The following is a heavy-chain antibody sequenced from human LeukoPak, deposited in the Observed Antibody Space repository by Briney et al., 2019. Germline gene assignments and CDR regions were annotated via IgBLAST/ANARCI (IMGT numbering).Heavy chain of an antibody. Sequence: SETLSLTCTVSGGSISSSSYYWGWIRQPPGKGLEWIGSIYYSGSTYYNPSLKSRVTISVDTSKNQFSLKLSSVTGEDRAVYSCALNFDYWGQGTLVTVSS. CDR3: ALNFDY. CDR2: IYYSGST. CDR1: GGSISSSSYY. V-gene: IGHV4-39*01. J-gene: IGHJ4*02.